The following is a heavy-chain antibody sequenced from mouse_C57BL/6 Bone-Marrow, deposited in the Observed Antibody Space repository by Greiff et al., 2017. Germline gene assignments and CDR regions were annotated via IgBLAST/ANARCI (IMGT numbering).Heavy chain of an antibody. CDR3: ARGNDYDEGYAMDY. Sequence: VQLQQSGPVLVKPGASVKMSCKASGYTFTDYYMNWVKQSHGKSLEWIGVINPYNGGTSYNQKFKGKATLTVDKSSSTAYMELNSLTSEDSAVYYCARGNDYDEGYAMDYWGQGTSVTVSS. V-gene: IGHV1-19*01. D-gene: IGHD2-4*01. CDR1: GYTFTDYY. J-gene: IGHJ4*01. CDR2: INPYNGGT.